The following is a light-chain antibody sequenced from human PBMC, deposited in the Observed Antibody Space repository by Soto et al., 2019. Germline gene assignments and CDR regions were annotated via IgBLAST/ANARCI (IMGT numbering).Light chain of an antibody. J-gene: IGLJ2*01. CDR1: SSNVGSNS. CDR2: NGD. CDR3: AAWDDSLNSPL. Sequence: QAVVTQPPSASGTPGQRVTISCSGTSSNVGSNSVSWYHHLPGTAPKLLIYNGDQRPSGVPDRFSGSKSDTSASLAISGLQSEDEADYYCAAWDDSLNSPLFGGGTKLTVL. V-gene: IGLV1-44*01.